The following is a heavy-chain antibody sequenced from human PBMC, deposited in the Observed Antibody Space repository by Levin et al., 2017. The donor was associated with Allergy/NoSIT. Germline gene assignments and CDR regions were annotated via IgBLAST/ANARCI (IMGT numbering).Heavy chain of an antibody. CDR2: IYSNGRT. D-gene: IGHD3-10*01. CDR3: ARYLGGGPPYYYGLDV. Sequence: SETLSLNCTVSGGSMTDYYWSWIRQPPGQGLEWIGHIYSNGRTYYNPSLKSRVFISVDTSKSHFSLKVTSVTVADTAVYYCARYLGGGPPYYYGLDVWGQGTTVIVSS. V-gene: IGHV4-4*09. J-gene: IGHJ6*02. CDR1: GGSMTDYY.